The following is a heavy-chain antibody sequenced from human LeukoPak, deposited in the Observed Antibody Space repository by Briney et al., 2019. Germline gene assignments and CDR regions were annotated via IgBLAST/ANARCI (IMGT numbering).Heavy chain of an antibody. Sequence: GGSLRLSCAASGFTFSSYAMSWVRQAPGKGLEWVSDISGSGGSTYYADSVKGRFTISRDNSKNTLYLQMNSLRAEDTAVYYCAKGDYGRLNYYYYYMDVWGKGTTVTVSS. V-gene: IGHV3-23*01. D-gene: IGHD4/OR15-4a*01. CDR2: ISGSGGST. CDR3: AKGDYGRLNYYYYYMDV. CDR1: GFTFSSYA. J-gene: IGHJ6*03.